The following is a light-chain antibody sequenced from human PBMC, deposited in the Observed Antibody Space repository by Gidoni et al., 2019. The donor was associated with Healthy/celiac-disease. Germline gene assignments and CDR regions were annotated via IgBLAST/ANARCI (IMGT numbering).Light chain of an antibody. CDR2: DGF. CDR3: QQYDNLPLT. Sequence: DLQMTQSPSSLSASVGDRVTIPCQASQDISNYLNWYQQKPGKDPKLLIYDGFKLETGVPSRFSGSGSGTDLTFTISSLQDEDIATYYCQQYDNLPLTFGGGTKVEIK. J-gene: IGKJ4*01. CDR1: QDISNY. V-gene: IGKV1-33*01.